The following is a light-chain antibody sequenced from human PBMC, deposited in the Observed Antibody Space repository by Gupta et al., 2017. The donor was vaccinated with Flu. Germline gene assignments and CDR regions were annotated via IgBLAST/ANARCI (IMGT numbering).Light chain of an antibody. J-gene: IGLJ1*01. V-gene: IGLV2-11*01. CDR1: SSDVGGYIY. Sequence: QSALTQPRSVSGSPGPSVTISCTGTSSDVGGYIYVSWYQQHPDKAPKLMIYDVSKRPAGVPDRFSGSKSGTTASLTISGLQAEDEADYYCGSYAGSFTYVFGAGTKVTVL. CDR3: GSYAGSFTYV. CDR2: DVS.